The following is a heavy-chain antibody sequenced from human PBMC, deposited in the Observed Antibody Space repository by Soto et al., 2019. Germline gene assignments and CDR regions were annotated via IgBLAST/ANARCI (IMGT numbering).Heavy chain of an antibody. Sequence: ESGGGVVRPGRSQRLSCAASGFTFSGYGMHWVRQAPGKGLEWVAFIWFDGSDALYSDSVKGRFTISRDNSKNTLFLQLNSLRGDDTAVYYCAREGYCSGGGCSGGMDVWGLGTTVTVSS. V-gene: IGHV3-33*01. CDR1: GFTFSGYG. J-gene: IGHJ6*02. CDR2: IWFDGSDA. D-gene: IGHD2-15*01. CDR3: AREGYCSGGGCSGGMDV.